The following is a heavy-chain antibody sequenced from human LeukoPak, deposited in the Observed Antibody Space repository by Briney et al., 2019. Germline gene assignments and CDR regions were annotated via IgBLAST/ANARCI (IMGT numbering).Heavy chain of an antibody. J-gene: IGHJ4*02. CDR2: INPNSGGT. CDR1: GYTFTSYD. V-gene: IGHV1-2*02. CDR3: AIEEEDCSSTSCYQNY. D-gene: IGHD2-2*01. Sequence: SVKVSCKASGYTFTSYDINWVRQATGQGLEWRGWINPNSGGTDYAQKFQGRVTMTRDTSISTAYMELSRLRSDDTAVYYCAIEEEDCSSTSCYQNYWRRGTLVTVSS.